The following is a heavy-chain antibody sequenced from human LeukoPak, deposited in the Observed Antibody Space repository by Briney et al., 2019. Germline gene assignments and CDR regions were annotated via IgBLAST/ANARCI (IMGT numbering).Heavy chain of an antibody. CDR1: GFTFSDYY. V-gene: IGHV3-11*04. D-gene: IGHD3-3*01. Sequence: GGSLRLSCAASGFTFSDYYMSWIRQAPGKGLEWVSYISSSGSTIYYADSVKGRFTISRDNAKNSPYLQMNSLRAEDTAVYYCARGQTSDFWSGPDPSYYYYMDVWGKGTTVTVSS. CDR2: ISSSGSTI. CDR3: ARGQTSDFWSGPDPSYYYYMDV. J-gene: IGHJ6*03.